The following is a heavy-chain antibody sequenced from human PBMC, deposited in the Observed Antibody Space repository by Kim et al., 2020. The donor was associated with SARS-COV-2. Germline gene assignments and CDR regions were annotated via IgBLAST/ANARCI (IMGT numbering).Heavy chain of an antibody. V-gene: IGHV3-23*01. CDR1: GFAFGAYS. Sequence: GGSLRLSCAASGFAFGAYSMSWLRQSPGKGLEWVSTISGSGGNTYYADSAEGRFAIYRDNSKNTVDLQMNSLRAEDTAVYYCAKGRSEKIAAAFNYWGQGNLVSVS. CDR3: AKGRSEKIAAAFNY. J-gene: IGHJ4*02. D-gene: IGHD6-13*01. CDR2: ISGSGGNT.